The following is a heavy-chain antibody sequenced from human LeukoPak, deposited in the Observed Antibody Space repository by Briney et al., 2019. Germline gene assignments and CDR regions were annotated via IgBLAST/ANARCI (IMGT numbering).Heavy chain of an antibody. V-gene: IGHV3-30*03. J-gene: IGHJ4*02. CDR1: GFTFSNYG. D-gene: IGHD4-17*01. CDR2: ISYDGSNK. CDR3: ARGYDYENDY. Sequence: GRSLRLSCAASGFTFSNYGMHWVRQAPGKGLEWVAVISYDGSNKYYADSVKGRFTISGDNSKNTLYLQMNSLRAEDTAVYYCARGYDYENDYWDQGTLVTVSS.